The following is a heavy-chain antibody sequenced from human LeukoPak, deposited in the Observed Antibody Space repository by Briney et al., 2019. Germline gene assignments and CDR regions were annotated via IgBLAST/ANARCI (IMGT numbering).Heavy chain of an antibody. CDR1: GGSISSYY. CDR3: ARLKEDGSGSYYGLGYFDY. D-gene: IGHD3-10*01. V-gene: IGHV4-59*08. J-gene: IGHJ4*02. Sequence: SETPSLTCTVSGGSISSYYWSWIRQPPGKGLEWIGYIYYSGSTNYNPSLKSRVTISVDTSKNQFSLKLSSVTAADTAVYYCARLKEDGSGSYYGLGYFDYWGQGTLVTVSS. CDR2: IYYSGST.